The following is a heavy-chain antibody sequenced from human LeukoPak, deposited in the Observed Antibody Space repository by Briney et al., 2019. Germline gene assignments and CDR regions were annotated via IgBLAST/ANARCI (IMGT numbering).Heavy chain of an antibody. D-gene: IGHD6-13*01. J-gene: IGHJ5*02. CDR3: ARGSAAGTWSNWFDP. Sequence: ASVKVSCKASGYTFTSYGISWVRQAPGQGLEWMGWISAYNGNTNYAQKLQGRVTMTTDTSTSTAYMELRSLRSDDTAVYYCARGSAAGTWSNWFDPWGQGTLVTVSS. V-gene: IGHV1-18*01. CDR1: GYTFTSYG. CDR2: ISAYNGNT.